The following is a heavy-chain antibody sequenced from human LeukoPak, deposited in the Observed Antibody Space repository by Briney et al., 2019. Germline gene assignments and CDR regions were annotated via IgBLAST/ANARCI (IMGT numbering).Heavy chain of an antibody. V-gene: IGHV1-18*01. D-gene: IGHD3-10*01. CDR2: ISAYNGNT. CDR1: GYTFTSYG. Sequence: ASVKVSCKASGYTFTSYGISWVRQAPGQGLEWMGWISAYNGNTNYAQKLQGRVTMTTDTSTSTAYMELRSLRSDDTAVYYCATVREPLGLLWFGELFGPLGYWGQGTLVTVSS. J-gene: IGHJ4*02. CDR3: ATVREPLGLLWFGELFGPLGY.